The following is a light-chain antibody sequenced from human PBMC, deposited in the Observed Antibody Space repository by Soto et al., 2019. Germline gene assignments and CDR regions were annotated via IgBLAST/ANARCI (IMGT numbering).Light chain of an antibody. CDR1: QSVSNNY. CDR2: GAS. Sequence: LSVSPADSATLPCRVSQSVSNNYIAWFQQKPGQAPRLLIYGASNRATGSPDRFRGSGAGTDFTLTISRLEPEDFALYYCHQYGSSPITFGQGTRLEIK. CDR3: HQYGSSPIT. J-gene: IGKJ5*01. V-gene: IGKV3-20*01.